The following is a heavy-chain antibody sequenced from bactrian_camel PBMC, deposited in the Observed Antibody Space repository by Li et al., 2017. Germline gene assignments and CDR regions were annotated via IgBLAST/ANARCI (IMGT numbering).Heavy chain of an antibody. V-gene: IGHV3S40*01. CDR2: IYTGSGNT. CDR3: AARGPYCYTKLSVADLTY. D-gene: IGHD2*01. J-gene: IGHJ2*01. Sequence: VQLVESGGGLVQPGGSLRLSCAGSGYIVSRYCMGWFRQAPGKEREGVARIYTGSGNTYYADSVKGRFTISQDNAKNTVYLQMNSPKPEDTAMYYCAARGPYCYTKLSVADLTYWGQ. CDR1: GYIVSRYC.